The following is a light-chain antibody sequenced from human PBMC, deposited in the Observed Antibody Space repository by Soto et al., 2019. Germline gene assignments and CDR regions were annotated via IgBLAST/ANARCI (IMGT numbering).Light chain of an antibody. J-gene: IGLJ2*01. CDR2: ENN. V-gene: IGLV1-51*02. Sequence: QSVLTQPPSVSAAPGQKVTSSCSGSSSKIGNNYVSWYQQLPGTAPKLLIYENNKRPSGIPDRFSGSKSGTSATLGITGLQTGDEADYYCGTWDSSLSAVVFGGGTKVTVL. CDR1: SSKIGNNY. CDR3: GTWDSSLSAVV.